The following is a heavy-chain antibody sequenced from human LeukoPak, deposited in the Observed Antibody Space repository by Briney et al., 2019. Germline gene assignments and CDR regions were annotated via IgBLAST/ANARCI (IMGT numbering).Heavy chain of an antibody. Sequence: PSETLSLTCAVSGGSISSGGYSWSWIRQPPGKGLEWIGYIYHSGSTYYNPSLKSRVTISVDRSKNQFSLKLSSVTAADTAVYYCARHFAYSSSSYFYYWGQGSLVTVSS. CDR3: ARHFAYSSSSYFYY. D-gene: IGHD6-6*01. CDR1: GGSISSGGYS. V-gene: IGHV4-30-2*01. CDR2: IYHSGST. J-gene: IGHJ4*02.